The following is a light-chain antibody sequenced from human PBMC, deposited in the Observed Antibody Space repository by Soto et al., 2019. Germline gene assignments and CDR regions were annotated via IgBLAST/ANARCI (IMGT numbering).Light chain of an antibody. CDR2: WAS. J-gene: IGKJ1*01. CDR3: QQYFSIPLT. Sequence: PSSDFLAASLAATATIDCKSRETILYSYRNRYYLGWYQQKPGQPHKVLIYWASTRECGVPDRFSGSGSATDFTLTISSLQAEDVALYYCQQYFSIPLTFGQGTKVDI. V-gene: IGKV4-1*01. CDR1: ETILYSYRNRYY.